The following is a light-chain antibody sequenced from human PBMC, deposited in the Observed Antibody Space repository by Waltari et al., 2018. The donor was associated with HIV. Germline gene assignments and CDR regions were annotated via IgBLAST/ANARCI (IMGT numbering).Light chain of an antibody. Sequence: QSALTQPRSVSGSPGQSVTISCTGTSSDVGGYNYISWYQQHPGKAPKLLIYDVSKLPAGAHALCSGSKSGNTASLTSSGLQAEDEADYYCCSYAGSYTWVFGGGTKLTVL. CDR1: SSDVGGYNY. CDR2: DVS. V-gene: IGLV2-11*01. J-gene: IGLJ2*01. CDR3: CSYAGSYTWV.